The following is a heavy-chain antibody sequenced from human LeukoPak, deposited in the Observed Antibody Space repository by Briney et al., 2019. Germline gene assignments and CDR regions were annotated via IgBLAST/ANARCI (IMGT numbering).Heavy chain of an antibody. Sequence: PSETLSLTWTVSGGSISSSSYYWGWSRQPPGRGVEWIGSIYYSGSTYYNPSLKSRVTMSVDTSKTQFSLKLNSVTAADTAVYYCARGYFSSWYDFAYWGQGTLVAVSS. J-gene: IGHJ4*02. D-gene: IGHD6-13*01. V-gene: IGHV4-39*07. CDR1: GGSISSSSYY. CDR3: ARGYFSSWYDFAY. CDR2: IYYSGST.